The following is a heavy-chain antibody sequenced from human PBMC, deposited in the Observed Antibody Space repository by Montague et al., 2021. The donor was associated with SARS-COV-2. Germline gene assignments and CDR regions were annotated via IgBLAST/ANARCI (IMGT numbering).Heavy chain of an antibody. CDR2: IHYSGIT. D-gene: IGHD3-3*01. J-gene: IGHJ6*03. CDR1: GGSLSSSPYY. Sequence: SETLSLTCTVSGGSLSSSPYYWGWVRQSPGKGLEWIGNIHYSGITDYNASLKTRVTISVDTSKNQFSLKLTSVTAADTAVYYCARLAVIISGAPPTRLPRYMDVWGKGTTVTVSS. V-gene: IGHV4-39*01. CDR3: ARLAVIISGAPPTRLPRYMDV.